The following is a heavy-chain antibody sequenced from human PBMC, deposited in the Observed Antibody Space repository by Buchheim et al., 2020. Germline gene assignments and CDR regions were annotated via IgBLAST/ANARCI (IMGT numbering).Heavy chain of an antibody. Sequence: EVQLVESGGGLVQPGGSLRLSCAASGFTFSTYAMSWVRQAPGKGLEWVSTISGSGGSTYYADSVKGRFTISRDNSKHTLYLQMNSLRAEDTAVYYCAKGGRVTYYYDSSGYYTIDYWGQGTL. CDR1: GFTFSTYA. D-gene: IGHD3-22*01. CDR2: ISGSGGST. J-gene: IGHJ4*02. CDR3: AKGGRVTYYYDSSGYYTIDY. V-gene: IGHV3-23*04.